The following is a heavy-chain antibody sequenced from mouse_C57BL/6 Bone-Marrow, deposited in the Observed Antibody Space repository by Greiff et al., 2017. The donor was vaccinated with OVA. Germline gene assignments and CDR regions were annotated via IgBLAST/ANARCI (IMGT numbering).Heavy chain of an antibody. J-gene: IGHJ2*01. CDR1: GFTFSSYA. CDR3: ARVGYSNYLYYFDY. Sequence: EVKLMESGGGLVKPGGSLKLSCAASGFTFSSYAMSWVRQTPEKRLEWVATISDGGSYTYYPDNVKGRFTISRDNAKNNLYLQMSHLKSEDTAMYYCARVGYSNYLYYFDYWGQGTTLTVSS. CDR2: ISDGGSYT. D-gene: IGHD2-5*01. V-gene: IGHV5-4*03.